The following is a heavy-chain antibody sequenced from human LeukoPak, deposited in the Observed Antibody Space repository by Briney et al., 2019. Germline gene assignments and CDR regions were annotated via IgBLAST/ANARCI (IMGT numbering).Heavy chain of an antibody. CDR2: ISYDGSNK. CDR1: GFTLSSYG. V-gene: IGHV3-30*18. D-gene: IGHD6-19*01. J-gene: IGHJ6*02. Sequence: GGSLRLSCAASGFTLSSYGMHWVRQAPGKGLEWVAVISYDGSNKYYADSVKGRFTISRDNSKNTLYLQMNSLRAEDTAVYYCAKDQQWLVSGGAKYYYYGMDVWGQGTTVTVSS. CDR3: AKDQQWLVSGGAKYYYYGMDV.